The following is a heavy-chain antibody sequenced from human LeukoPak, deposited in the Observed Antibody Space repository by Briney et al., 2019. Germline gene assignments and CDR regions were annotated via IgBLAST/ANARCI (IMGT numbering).Heavy chain of an antibody. CDR2: INPSGGST. J-gene: IGHJ3*02. D-gene: IGHD1-26*01. V-gene: IGHV1-46*01. Sequence: GASVKVSCKASGYTFTSYYMHWVRQAPGQGLEWMGIINPSGGSTSYAQKFQGRVTMTRDTSTSTVYMELSSLRSEDTAVYYCARYPLGAMRDRDAFDIWGQGTMVTVSS. CDR3: ARYPLGAMRDRDAFDI. CDR1: GYTFTSYY.